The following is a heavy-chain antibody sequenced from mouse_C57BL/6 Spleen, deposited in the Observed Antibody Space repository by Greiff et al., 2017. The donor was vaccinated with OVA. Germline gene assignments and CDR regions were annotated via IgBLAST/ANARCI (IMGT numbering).Heavy chain of an antibody. V-gene: IGHV1-64*01. CDR1: GYTFTSYW. J-gene: IGHJ2*01. D-gene: IGHD2-4*01. Sequence: QVQLQQPGAELVKPGASVKLSCKASGYTFTSYWMHWVKQRPGQGLEWIGMIHPNSGSTNYNEKFKSKATLTVDKSSSTAYMQLSSLTSEDSAVYYCASKEIYYDYEGDYWGQGTTLTVSS. CDR3: ASKEIYYDYEGDY. CDR2: IHPNSGST.